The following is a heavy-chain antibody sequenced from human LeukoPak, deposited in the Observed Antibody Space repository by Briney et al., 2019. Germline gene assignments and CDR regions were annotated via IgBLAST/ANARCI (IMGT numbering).Heavy chain of an antibody. D-gene: IGHD3-22*01. CDR3: ARGTSKSSGHNPYY. CDR1: GFTFSSYS. V-gene: IGHV3-21*01. CDR2: ISSSSSYI. J-gene: IGHJ4*02. Sequence: GGSLRLSCAASGFTFSSYSMNWVRQAPGKGLEWVSSISSSSSYIYYADSVKGRFTISRDNAKNSLYLQMNSLRAEDTAVYYCARGTSKSSGHNPYYWGQETLVTVSS.